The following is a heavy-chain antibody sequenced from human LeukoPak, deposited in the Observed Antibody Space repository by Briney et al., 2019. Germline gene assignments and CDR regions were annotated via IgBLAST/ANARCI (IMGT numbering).Heavy chain of an antibody. CDR2: MNPNSGNT. Sequence: ASVKVSCKASGYTFTSYDINWVRQATGQGLEWMGWMNPNSGNTGYAQKFQGRVTMTRNTSISTAYMELSSLRSEDTAVYYCARVFNDILTGYLAYYFDYWGQGTLVTVSS. V-gene: IGHV1-8*01. CDR1: GYTFTSYD. D-gene: IGHD3-9*01. CDR3: ARVFNDILTGYLAYYFDY. J-gene: IGHJ4*02.